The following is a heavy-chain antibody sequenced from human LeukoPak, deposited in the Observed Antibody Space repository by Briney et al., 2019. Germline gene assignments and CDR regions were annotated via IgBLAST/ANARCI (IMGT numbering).Heavy chain of an antibody. CDR3: ARDGTAPGLYFDL. Sequence: GGSLRLSCAVPGFTLSDYWMNCVPQAPGKGLEWVASINQNGGEKSYVDSVKGRFTISRDNPKNSLYLQMSSLRAEDTAVYYCARDGTAPGLYFDLWGQGTLVTVSS. V-gene: IGHV3-7*01. J-gene: IGHJ4*01. D-gene: IGHD6-13*01. CDR2: INQNGGEK. CDR1: GFTLSDYW.